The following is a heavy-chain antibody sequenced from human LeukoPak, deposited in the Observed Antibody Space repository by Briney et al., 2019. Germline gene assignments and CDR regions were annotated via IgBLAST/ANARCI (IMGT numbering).Heavy chain of an antibody. V-gene: IGHV4-34*01. J-gene: IGHJ6*02. Sequence: SETLSLTCAVFGGPFSGYYWTWIRQPPGKGLEWIGEINHSGATNYRLSLKSRVTISADTSKNQFSLKLSSVTAADTAVYYCARVRRLLTGYYLNPTYHGIDVWGQGTTVTVSS. CDR1: GGPFSGYY. CDR2: INHSGAT. CDR3: ARVRRLLTGYYLNPTYHGIDV. D-gene: IGHD3-9*01.